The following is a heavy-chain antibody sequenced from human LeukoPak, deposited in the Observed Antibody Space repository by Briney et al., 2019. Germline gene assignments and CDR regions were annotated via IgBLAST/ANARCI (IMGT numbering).Heavy chain of an antibody. CDR3: ARGIGLTMAPRVDP. D-gene: IGHD2-8*01. J-gene: IGHJ5*02. CDR1: GYTFTDYY. V-gene: IGHV1-2*02. Sequence: ASVKVSCKASGYTFTDYYMHWVRQAPGQGLEWMGLINPKSGGTNYAQKFQGSVTMTRDTSISTAYMELSRLRSDDTAVYYCARGIGLTMAPRVDPWGQGTLVTVSS. CDR2: INPKSGGT.